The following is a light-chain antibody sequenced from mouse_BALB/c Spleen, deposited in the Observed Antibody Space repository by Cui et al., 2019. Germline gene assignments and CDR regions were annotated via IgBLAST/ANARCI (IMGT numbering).Light chain of an antibody. CDR3: QQGQSYPWT. CDR2: KAS. V-gene: IGKV10-94*01. Sequence: DIQMNQSPSSLSASLGDTITITCHASQNINVWLSWYQQKPGNIPKLLIYKASNLHTGVPSRFSGSGSGTGFTLTISSLQPEDIATYYCQQGQSYPWTFGRGTKLEIK. J-gene: IGKJ1*01. CDR1: QNINVW.